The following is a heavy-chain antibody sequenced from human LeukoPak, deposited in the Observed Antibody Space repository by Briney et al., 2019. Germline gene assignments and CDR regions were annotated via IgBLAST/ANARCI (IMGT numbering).Heavy chain of an antibody. V-gene: IGHV4-34*01. CDR2: INHSGST. CDR3: ARLPRLYFYDSGSLTPPCWFDP. D-gene: IGHD3-10*01. J-gene: IGHJ5*02. Sequence: SETLSLTCAVYGGSFSGYYWSWIRQPPGKGLEWIGEINHSGSTNYNPSLKSRVTISVDTSKNQFSLNLSSVTAADTAVYYCARLPRLYFYDSGSLTPPCWFDPWGQGALVTVSS. CDR1: GGSFSGYY.